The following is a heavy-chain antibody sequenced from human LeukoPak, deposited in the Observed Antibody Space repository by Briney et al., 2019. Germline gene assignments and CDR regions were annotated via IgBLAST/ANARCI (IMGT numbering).Heavy chain of an antibody. CDR1: GGSISSYY. V-gene: IGHV4-59*01. J-gene: IGHJ6*04. Sequence: SETLSLTCTVSGGSISSYYWSWIRQPPGKGLEWTGYIYYSGGTNYNPSLKSRVTISVDTSKNQFSLKLSSVTAADTAVYYCARGVRSTSWGYYYGMDVWGKGTTVTVSS. CDR3: ARGVRSTSWGYYYGMDV. CDR2: IYYSGGT. D-gene: IGHD2-2*01.